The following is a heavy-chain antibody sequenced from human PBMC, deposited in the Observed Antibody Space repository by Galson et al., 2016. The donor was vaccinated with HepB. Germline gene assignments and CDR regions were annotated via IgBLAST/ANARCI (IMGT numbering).Heavy chain of an antibody. CDR1: GYSFTRSW. CDR2: IYLEDSET. D-gene: IGHD3-16*02. J-gene: IGHJ6*02. CDR3: SRHVVVLRSGGGNYRRGYRYGLDV. Sequence: QSGAEVKKPGESLNISCKASGYSFTRSWIGWVRQLPGKGLEWMGIIYLEDSETRYSPSYQGQVTISADRSTGTAYLQWSSLKAPATPIYFCSRHVVVLRSGGGNYRRGYRYGLDVWGQGTTVTVSS. V-gene: IGHV5-51*01.